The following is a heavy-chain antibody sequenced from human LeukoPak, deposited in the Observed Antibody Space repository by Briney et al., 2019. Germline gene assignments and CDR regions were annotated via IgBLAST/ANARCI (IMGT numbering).Heavy chain of an antibody. Sequence: SETLSLTCAVYGGSFSGYYWSWIRQPPRKGLEWIGEINHSGSTNYNPSLKSRVTISVDTSKNQFSLKLSSVTAADTAVYYCAREDGIVGAHAWGQGTLVTVSS. CDR3: AREDGIVGAHA. CDR2: INHSGST. D-gene: IGHD1-26*01. J-gene: IGHJ5*02. V-gene: IGHV4-34*01. CDR1: GGSFSGYY.